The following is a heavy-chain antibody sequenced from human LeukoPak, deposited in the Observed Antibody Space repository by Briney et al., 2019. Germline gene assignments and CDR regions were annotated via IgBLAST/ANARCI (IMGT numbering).Heavy chain of an antibody. J-gene: IGHJ4*02. D-gene: IGHD3-16*01. CDR3: ARHYVFVLGGSSFDH. Sequence: SETLSLTCAVSGGSISGYYWSWIRLPPRKGLEWIGYIYYSGSTNYNPSLKSRVTISVDTSKNQFSLKLRSVTAADTAVYYCARHYVFVLGGSSFDHWGQGTLVTVSS. CDR1: GGSISGYY. CDR2: IYYSGST. V-gene: IGHV4-59*08.